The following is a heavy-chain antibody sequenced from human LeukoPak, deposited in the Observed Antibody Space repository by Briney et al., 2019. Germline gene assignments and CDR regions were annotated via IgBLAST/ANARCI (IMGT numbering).Heavy chain of an antibody. CDR2: ISYDGNNI. CDR1: GFTFSSYG. J-gene: IGHJ4*02. Sequence: GGSLRLSCAASGFTFSSYGIHWVRQAPGKGLEWVAAISYDGNNIYSADSVKGHFTISRDNSKNTLYLQMNSLRPEDTAVYYCAKGFHGDHPFDYWGQGTLVTVSS. CDR3: AKGFHGDHPFDY. D-gene: IGHD4-17*01. V-gene: IGHV3-30*18.